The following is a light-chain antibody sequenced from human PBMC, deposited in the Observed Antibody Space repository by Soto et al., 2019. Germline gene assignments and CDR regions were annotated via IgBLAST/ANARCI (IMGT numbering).Light chain of an antibody. CDR1: QSVSSSY. CDR2: GAS. V-gene: IGKV3-20*01. Sequence: EIVLTQSPGTLSLSPGERATLSCRASQSVSSSYLAWYQQKPGQAPRLLIYGASSRATGIPDRFSGSGSETDFTLTISRLEPDDFAVYYCQQYGSSSWTFGQGTKLEIK. J-gene: IGKJ1*01. CDR3: QQYGSSSWT.